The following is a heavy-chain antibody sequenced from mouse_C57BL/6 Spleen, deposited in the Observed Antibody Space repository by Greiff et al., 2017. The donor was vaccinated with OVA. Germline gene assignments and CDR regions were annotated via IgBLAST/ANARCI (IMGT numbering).Heavy chain of an antibody. Sequence: VQLQQSGPELVKPGASVKLSCKASGYTFTDYNMHWVKQSHGKSLEWIGNINPNNGGTSYNQKFKGKATLTVDKPSSTAYMELRSLTSEDSAVYDCVRYGYYGISYVGYAMDYWGQGTSVTVSA. J-gene: IGHJ4*01. CDR1: GYTFTDYN. CDR3: VRYGYYGISYVGYAMDY. V-gene: IGHV1-22*01. CDR2: INPNNGGT. D-gene: IGHD1-1*01.